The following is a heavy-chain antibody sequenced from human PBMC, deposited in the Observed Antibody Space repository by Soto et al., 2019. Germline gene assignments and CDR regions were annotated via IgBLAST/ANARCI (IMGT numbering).Heavy chain of an antibody. CDR1: GGSVSSGSYY. CDR2: IYYSGST. CDR3: ARDGSYYGLDY. Sequence: SETLSLTXTVSGGSVSSGSYYWSWIRQPPGKGLEWIGSIYYSGSTNYNPSLKSRVTISVNTSKNQFSLRLSSVTAADTAVYYCARDGSYYGLDYWGQGTLVTVSS. J-gene: IGHJ4*02. V-gene: IGHV4-61*01. D-gene: IGHD1-26*01.